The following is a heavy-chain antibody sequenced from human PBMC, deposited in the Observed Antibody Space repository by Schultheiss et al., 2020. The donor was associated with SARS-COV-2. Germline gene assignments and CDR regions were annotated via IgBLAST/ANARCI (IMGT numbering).Heavy chain of an antibody. Sequence: SETLSLTCTVSGGSISCYYWTWIRQPPRKRLEWIGSFYSTGITKYNPSLKSRVTISIDTSKNQFSLKLGSVTAADTAVYFCARATRVESLFSVRGGSFDFWGRGALVTVSS. J-gene: IGHJ4*02. CDR3: ARATRVESLFSVRGGSFDF. D-gene: IGHD5-24*01. CDR1: GGSISCYY. CDR2: FYSTGIT. V-gene: IGHV4-59*01.